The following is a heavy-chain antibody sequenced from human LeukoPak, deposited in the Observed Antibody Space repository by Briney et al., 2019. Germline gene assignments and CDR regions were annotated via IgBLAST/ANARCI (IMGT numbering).Heavy chain of an antibody. J-gene: IGHJ4*02. CDR2: IYSGDSDT. Sequence: GESLKISCKGSGYSFTSYWIGWVRQMPGKGLEWMGIIYSGDSDTRYSPSFQGQVTISADKSISTAYLQWSSLKASDTAMYYCASFPPYCSSTSCHPGAVDYWGQGTLVTVSS. D-gene: IGHD2-2*01. CDR3: ASFPPYCSSTSCHPGAVDY. V-gene: IGHV5-51*01. CDR1: GYSFTSYW.